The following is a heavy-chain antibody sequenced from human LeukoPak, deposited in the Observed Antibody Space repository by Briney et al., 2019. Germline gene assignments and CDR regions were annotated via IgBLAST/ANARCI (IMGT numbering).Heavy chain of an antibody. CDR2: ISGSGGST. Sequence: QPGGSLRLSCAASGFTFSSYATSWVRQAPGKGLEWVSAISGSGGSTYYADSVKGRFTISRDNSKNTLYLQMNSLRAEDTAVYYCAKGIRWLVSPIDYWGQGTLVTVSS. CDR3: AKGIRWLVSPIDY. D-gene: IGHD6-19*01. V-gene: IGHV3-23*01. J-gene: IGHJ4*02. CDR1: GFTFSSYA.